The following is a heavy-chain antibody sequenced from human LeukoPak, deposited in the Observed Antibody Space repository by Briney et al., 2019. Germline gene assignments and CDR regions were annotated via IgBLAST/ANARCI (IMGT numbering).Heavy chain of an antibody. D-gene: IGHD5-12*01. V-gene: IGHV3-66*01. CDR2: IYSGGST. CDR3: ARGLYSGYDYSD. Sequence: PGGSLRLSCAASGFTVSSNYMSWVRQAPGKGLEWVPVIYSGGSTYYADSVKGSFTISRDNSKNTLYLQMNSLRAEDTAVYYCARGLYSGYDYSDWGQGTLVTVSS. J-gene: IGHJ4*02. CDR1: GFTVSSNY.